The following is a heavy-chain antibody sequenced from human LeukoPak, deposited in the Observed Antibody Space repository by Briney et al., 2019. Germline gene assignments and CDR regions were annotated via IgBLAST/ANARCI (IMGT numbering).Heavy chain of an antibody. J-gene: IGHJ5*02. CDR3: ARGPLVRLPSSFDP. D-gene: IGHD3-16*02. Sequence: GASVKVSCKASGYTFTSYDINWVRQATGQGLEWMGWMNPNSGNTGSTQRFQGRITMTRDTSISTVYMELSSLRFEDTAVYYCARGPLVRLPSSFDPWGQGTLVTVSS. V-gene: IGHV1-8*01. CDR1: GYTFTSYD. CDR2: MNPNSGNT.